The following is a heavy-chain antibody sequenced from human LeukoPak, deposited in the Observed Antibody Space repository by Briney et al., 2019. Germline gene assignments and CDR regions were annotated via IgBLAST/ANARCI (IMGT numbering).Heavy chain of an antibody. J-gene: IGHJ3*02. CDR2: IYHSGST. D-gene: IGHD1-1*01. CDR1: GGSISSYY. Sequence: SETLSLTCTVSGGSISSYYWGWIRQPPGKGLEWIGSIYHSGSTYYNPSLKSRVTISVDTSKNQFSLKLSSVTAADTAVYYCARRNDVTFDIWGQETMVTVSS. CDR3: ARRNDVTFDI. V-gene: IGHV4-38-2*02.